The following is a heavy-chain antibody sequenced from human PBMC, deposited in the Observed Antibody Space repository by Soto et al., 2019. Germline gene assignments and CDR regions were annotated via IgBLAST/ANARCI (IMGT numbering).Heavy chain of an antibody. CDR1: GDYIGSGNEY. V-gene: IGHV4-30-4*01. J-gene: IGHJ6*02. Sequence: PSQTLSLTCTVSGDYIGSGNEYWSWIRQAPGKCLEWIGYIFSSGTTYYNPSLKSRLTMSLDTSQNQFSLKLNSVTAADTAVYFCARVPSPFDFYYAMDVWGQGTTVTVSS. D-gene: IGHD3-16*01. CDR3: ARVPSPFDFYYAMDV. CDR2: IFSSGTT.